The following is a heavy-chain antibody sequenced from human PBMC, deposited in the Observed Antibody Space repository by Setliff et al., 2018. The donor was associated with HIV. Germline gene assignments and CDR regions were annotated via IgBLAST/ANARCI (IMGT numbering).Heavy chain of an antibody. Sequence: ASGPTLVNPTQTLTLTCTLSGFSLSTSGMCVSWIRQPPGKALEWLALIYWDDDKRYSPSLKSRLTITKDTSKNQVVLTMTNMDPVDTATYYCAHSPEFYSSIVWGQGTLVTVSS. V-gene: IGHV2-5*08. D-gene: IGHD2-15*01. CDR1: GFSLSTSGMC. CDR2: IYWDDDK. CDR3: AHSPEFYSSIV. J-gene: IGHJ4*02.